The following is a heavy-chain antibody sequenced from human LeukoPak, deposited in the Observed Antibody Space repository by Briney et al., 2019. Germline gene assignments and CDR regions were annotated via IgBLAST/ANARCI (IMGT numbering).Heavy chain of an antibody. J-gene: IGHJ4*01. D-gene: IGHD1-1*01. CDR2: VASDGNFR. CDR1: GFTFSYYG. Sequence: PGGSLRLSCAASGFTFSYYGMHWVRQPPGKGLEWVAYVASDGNFRDYVDSVKGRFTVSRDNSKDTLYLQMDSLRTEDTGVYYCANLPYNWNTHFDDYWGHGTLVTVSS. V-gene: IGHV3-30*02. CDR3: ANLPYNWNTHFDDY.